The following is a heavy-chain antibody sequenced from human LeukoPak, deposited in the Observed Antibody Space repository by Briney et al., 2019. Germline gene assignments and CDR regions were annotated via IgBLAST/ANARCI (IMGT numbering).Heavy chain of an antibody. D-gene: IGHD1-26*01. V-gene: IGHV3-33*08. CDR1: GFTFSNFG. J-gene: IGHJ4*02. Sequence: GGSLRLSCAASGFTFSNFGLNWVRQAPGKGLEWVAFISDNGRRTYYLESVEGLFTISRDDSKNTLYLQMNSLRVEDTAVYYCARDRIGKCSIDYWGQGTLVTVSS. CDR2: ISDNGRRT. CDR3: ARDRIGKCSIDY.